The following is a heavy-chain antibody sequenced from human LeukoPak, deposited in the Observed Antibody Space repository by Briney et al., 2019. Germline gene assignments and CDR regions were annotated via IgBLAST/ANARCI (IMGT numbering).Heavy chain of an antibody. CDR1: GFTFISYA. V-gene: IGHV3-30*04. J-gene: IGHJ4*02. Sequence: GSLRLSCAASGFTFISYAIYWVRQAPGKGLEWVAVISFHGTDTFYADSVKGRFTISRDNSKNTLYLQMNSLRAEDTAVYYCAKDMTTSFPFDYWGQGTLVTVSS. D-gene: IGHD4-17*01. CDR3: AKDMTTSFPFDY. CDR2: ISFHGTDT.